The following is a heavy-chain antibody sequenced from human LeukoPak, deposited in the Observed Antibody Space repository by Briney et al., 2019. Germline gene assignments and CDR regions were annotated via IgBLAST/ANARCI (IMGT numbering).Heavy chain of an antibody. CDR3: AGSLGYCSSTSCYTYNWFDP. Sequence: GGSLRLSCAASGFTFSDYYMSWIRRAPGKGLEWVSYISSSGSTIYYADSVKGRFTISRDNAKNSLYLQMNSLRAEDTAVYYCAGSLGYCSSTSCYTYNWFDPWGQGTLVTVSS. J-gene: IGHJ5*02. D-gene: IGHD2-2*01. CDR1: GFTFSDYY. CDR2: ISSSGSTI. V-gene: IGHV3-11*04.